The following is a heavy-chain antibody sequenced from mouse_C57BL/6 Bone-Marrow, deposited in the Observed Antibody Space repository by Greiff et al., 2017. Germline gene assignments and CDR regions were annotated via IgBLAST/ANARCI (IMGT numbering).Heavy chain of an antibody. V-gene: IGHV1-76*01. Sequence: VKLMESGAELVRPGASVKLSCKASGYTFTDYYINWVKQRPGQGLEWIARIYPGSGNTYYNEKFKGKATLTAEKSSSTAYMQLSSLTSEDSAVYFCARSYDYPFAYWGQGTLVTVSA. J-gene: IGHJ3*01. D-gene: IGHD2-4*01. CDR1: GYTFTDYY. CDR2: IYPGSGNT. CDR3: ARSYDYPFAY.